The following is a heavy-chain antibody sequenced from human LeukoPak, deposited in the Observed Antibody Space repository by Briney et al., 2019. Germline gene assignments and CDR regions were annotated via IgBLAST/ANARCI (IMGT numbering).Heavy chain of an antibody. J-gene: IGHJ4*02. Sequence: ASVKVSCKASGYTLTGYYIHWVRQAPGQGLEWMGWINPNSGDTNYAQKFQGRVTMTRDTSISTAYMELSRLRSDDTAVYYCASPQSGGSVDYWGQGTLVTVSS. V-gene: IGHV1-2*02. D-gene: IGHD3-16*01. CDR1: GYTLTGYY. CDR3: ASPQSGGSVDY. CDR2: INPNSGDT.